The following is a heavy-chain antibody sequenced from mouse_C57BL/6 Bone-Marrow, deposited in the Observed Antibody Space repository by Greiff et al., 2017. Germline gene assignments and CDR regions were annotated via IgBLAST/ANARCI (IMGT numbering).Heavy chain of an antibody. D-gene: IGHD3-3*01. Sequence: VQLQQPGAELVKPGASVTLSCKASGYTFTSYWMPWVKQRPGQGLEWIGMIHPNSGSTNYNEKFKSKATLTVDKSSSTAYMQLSSLTSEDPAVYYCARWGHCARVYLDVWGTGTRATVSS. CDR3: ARWGHCARVYLDV. CDR2: IHPNSGST. V-gene: IGHV1-64*01. CDR1: GYTFTSYW. J-gene: IGHJ1*03.